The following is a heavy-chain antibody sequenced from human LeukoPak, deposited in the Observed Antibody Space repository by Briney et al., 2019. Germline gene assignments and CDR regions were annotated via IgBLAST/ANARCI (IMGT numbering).Heavy chain of an antibody. D-gene: IGHD2-2*01. V-gene: IGHV3-9*01. CDR2: ISWNSGSI. J-gene: IGHJ4*02. CDR1: GFTFNKYA. CDR3: AKASGLCSSTSCPPDY. Sequence: GGSLRLSCAASGFTFNKYAMHWVRQTPGKGLEWVSGISWNSGSIGYADSVKGRFTISRGNAKNSLYLQLNSLRAEDTALYYCAKASGLCSSTSCPPDYWGQGTLVTVSS.